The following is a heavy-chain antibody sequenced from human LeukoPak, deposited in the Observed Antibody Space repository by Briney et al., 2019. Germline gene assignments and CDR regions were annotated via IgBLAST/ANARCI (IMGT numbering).Heavy chain of an antibody. CDR3: ARVRGTALTTYPGYFDY. Sequence: ASVKVSCKASGYTFTSYGISWVRQAPGQGLEWLGWISIYTGNIKYGEKFQGRATMTRDTSTSTAYMEVRSLTSDDTAVYYCARVRGTALTTYPGYFDYWGQGTLVTVSS. J-gene: IGHJ4*02. CDR1: GYTFTSYG. CDR2: ISIYTGNI. V-gene: IGHV1-18*04. D-gene: IGHD4-11*01.